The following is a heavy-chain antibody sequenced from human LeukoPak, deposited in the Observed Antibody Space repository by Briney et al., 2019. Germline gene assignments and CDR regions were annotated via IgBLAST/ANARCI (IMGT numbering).Heavy chain of an antibody. Sequence: GGSLRLSCAASGFTLSSYGMHWVRQAPGKGLEWVAVISYDGSNKYYADSVKGRFTISRDNSKNTLYLQMNSLRAEDTAVYYCAKSSYRAYGDDAFDIWGQGTMVTVSS. CDR3: AKSSYRAYGDDAFDI. J-gene: IGHJ3*02. CDR2: ISYDGSNK. V-gene: IGHV3-30*18. D-gene: IGHD3-10*01. CDR1: GFTLSSYG.